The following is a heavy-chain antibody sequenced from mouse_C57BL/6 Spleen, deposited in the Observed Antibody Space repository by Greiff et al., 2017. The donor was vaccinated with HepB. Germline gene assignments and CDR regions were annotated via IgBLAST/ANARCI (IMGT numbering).Heavy chain of an antibody. CDR2: INPSTGGT. CDR1: GYSFTGYY. CDR3: ARLLRPRYFDV. Sequence: VQLQQSGPELVKPGASVKISCKASGYSFTGYYMNWVKQSPEKSLEWIGEINPSTGGTTYNQKFKAKATLTVDKSSSTAYMQLKSLTSEDSAVYYCARLLRPRYFDVWGTGTTVTVSS. D-gene: IGHD1-2*01. V-gene: IGHV1-42*01. J-gene: IGHJ1*03.